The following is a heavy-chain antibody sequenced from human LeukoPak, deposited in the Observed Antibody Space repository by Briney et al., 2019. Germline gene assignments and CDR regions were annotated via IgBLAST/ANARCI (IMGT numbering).Heavy chain of an antibody. D-gene: IGHD3-9*01. V-gene: IGHV4-34*01. CDR2: INHSGST. Sequence: SETLSLTCAVYGGSFSGYYWSWIRQPPGKGLEWIGEINHSGSTNYNPSLKSRVTISVDTSKNQFSLKLSSVTAADTAVYYCARHPILRYFDWLPRAFDYWGQGTLVTVSS. CDR3: ARHPILRYFDWLPRAFDY. CDR1: GGSFSGYY. J-gene: IGHJ4*02.